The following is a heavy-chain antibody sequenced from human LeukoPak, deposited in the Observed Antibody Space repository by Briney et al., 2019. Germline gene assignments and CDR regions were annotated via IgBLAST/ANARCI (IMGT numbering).Heavy chain of an antibody. CDR2: IYYSGST. Sequence: PSQTLSLTCAVSGGSISSGGYSWSWIRQPPGKGLECIGYIYYSGSTYYNPSLKSRVTISVDTSKNQFSLKLSSVTAADTAVYYCAGEDNVGANYWGQGTLVTVSS. J-gene: IGHJ4*02. V-gene: IGHV4-30-4*07. D-gene: IGHD1-26*01. CDR3: AGEDNVGANY. CDR1: GGSISSGGYS.